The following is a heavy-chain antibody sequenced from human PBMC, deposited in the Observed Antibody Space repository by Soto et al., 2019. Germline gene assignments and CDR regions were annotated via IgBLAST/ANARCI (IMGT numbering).Heavy chain of an antibody. CDR2: ISYDGSNK. CDR1: GFTFSSYG. D-gene: IGHD3-22*01. CDR3: AKGADSSGYYY. Sequence: GGSLRLSCAASGFTFSSYGMHWVRQAPGKGLEWVAVISYDGSNKYYADSVKGRFTISRDNSKNTLYLQMNSLRAEDTAVYYCAKGADSSGYYYWGQGTLVTVSS. V-gene: IGHV3-30*18. J-gene: IGHJ4*02.